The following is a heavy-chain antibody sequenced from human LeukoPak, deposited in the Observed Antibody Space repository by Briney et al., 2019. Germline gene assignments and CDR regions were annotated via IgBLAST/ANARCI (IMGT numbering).Heavy chain of an antibody. J-gene: IGHJ4*02. V-gene: IGHV3-7*01. CDR1: GFTFSSYW. Sequence: PGGSLRLSCAASGFTFSSYWMSWVRQAPGKGLEWVANIKQDGSEKYYVDSVKGRFTISRDNAKNSLYLQMNSLRAEDSAVYYCANGVAAYYFDYWGQGTLVTVSS. CDR3: ANGVAAYYFDY. D-gene: IGHD2-15*01. CDR2: IKQDGSEK.